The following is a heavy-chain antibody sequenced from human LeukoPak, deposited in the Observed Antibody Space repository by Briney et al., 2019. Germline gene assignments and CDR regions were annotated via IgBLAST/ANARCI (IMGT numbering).Heavy chain of an antibody. CDR2: IYYSGST. CDR3: VRFQRPGYSSACD. J-gene: IGHJ4*02. CDR1: GDSIRSSSYY. D-gene: IGHD6-19*01. Sequence: SGTLSLTCTVSGDSIRSSSYYWGWIRQPPGKGLEWIGSIYYSGSTYYNPSLKSRVTMSVDTSKNQFSLKLSSVTAADTAMYYCVRFQRPGYSSACDWGQGTLVTVSS. V-gene: IGHV4-39*01.